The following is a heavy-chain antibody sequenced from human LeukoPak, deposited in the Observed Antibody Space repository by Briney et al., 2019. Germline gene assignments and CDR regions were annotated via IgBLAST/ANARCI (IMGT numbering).Heavy chain of an antibody. CDR3: ARGTNFGVIKPSPDY. J-gene: IGHJ4*02. CDR2: ISAYNGNT. D-gene: IGHD3-3*01. V-gene: IGHV1-18*01. CDR1: GYTFTSYG. Sequence: ASVKVSCKASGYTFTSYGISWVRQAPGQGLEWMGWISAYNGNTNYAQKFQGRVTMTTDTATSTAYMELRSLRSDDTAVYYCARGTNFGVIKPSPDYWGQGTLVTVSS.